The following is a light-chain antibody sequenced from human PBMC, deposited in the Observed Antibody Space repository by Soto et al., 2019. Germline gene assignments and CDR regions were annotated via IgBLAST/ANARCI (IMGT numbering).Light chain of an antibody. CDR3: HQYYRKPRT. CDR1: QSISSN. J-gene: IGKJ1*01. Sequence: EIVITQSPATLSVSPGERATLSCRASQSISSNLAWYQQKTGQAPRLLIYDASSRDTGTPDRFSGTGSATDFTLTLSRLEPEDFEVYYCHQYYRKPRTFGQGTKVDIK. CDR2: DAS. V-gene: IGKV3D-15*01.